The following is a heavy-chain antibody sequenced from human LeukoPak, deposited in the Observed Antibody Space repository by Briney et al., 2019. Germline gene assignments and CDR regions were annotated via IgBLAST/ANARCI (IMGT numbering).Heavy chain of an antibody. CDR1: GWSFNDYY. CDR3: ARGQVPSARGHNWFDP. J-gene: IGHJ5*02. CDR2: INHRGST. D-gene: IGHD2-2*01. Sequence: EPSETLSLTCAVYGWSFNDYYWNWIRQPPGKGLEWIGEINHRGSTNYNPSLKSRVTISVDTSRNQFSLELTSVTAADTAVYYCARGQVPSARGHNWFDPRGQGTLVTVSS. V-gene: IGHV4-34*01.